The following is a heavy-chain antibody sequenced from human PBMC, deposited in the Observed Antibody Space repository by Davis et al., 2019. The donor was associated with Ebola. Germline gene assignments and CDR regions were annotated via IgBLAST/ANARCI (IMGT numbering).Heavy chain of an antibody. D-gene: IGHD1-26*01. V-gene: IGHV3-23*01. J-gene: IGHJ4*02. CDR3: AKQRGVGAIDYDY. Sequence: GGSLRLSCAASGFTFSTYAMGWVRQAPGKGLEWVSDISSGGGAPYYADSVKGRFTTFRDKPKNTLYLQMNSLRADDTAVYYCAKQRGVGAIDYDYLGRGTVVTVSS. CDR2: ISSGGGAP. CDR1: GFTFSTYA.